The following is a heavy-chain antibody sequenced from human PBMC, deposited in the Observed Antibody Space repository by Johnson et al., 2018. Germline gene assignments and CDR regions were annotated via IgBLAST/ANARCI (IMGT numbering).Heavy chain of an antibody. D-gene: IGHD3-10*01. Sequence: QVQLVQSGGGLVKPGGSLRLSCAASGFAFSSYGMNWVRQAPGKGLEWVAVISFDGSQRYYADSGKGRFTISRDNSKNTLFVRMNSLRTEDTALYHCAKADGSGNYMDFWGKGTTVTVSS. J-gene: IGHJ6*03. CDR2: ISFDGSQR. CDR1: GFAFSSYG. V-gene: IGHV3-30*18. CDR3: AKADGSGNYMDF.